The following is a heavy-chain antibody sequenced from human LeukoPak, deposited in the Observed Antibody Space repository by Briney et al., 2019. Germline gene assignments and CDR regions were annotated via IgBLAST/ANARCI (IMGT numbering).Heavy chain of an antibody. CDR1: GFTFSTYW. D-gene: IGHD2-2*01. CDR2: IKQDGSEK. J-gene: IGHJ4*02. Sequence: GGSLRLSCAASGFTFSTYWMSWVRQPPGTGLEWVASIKQDGSEKSYVDSVKGRFTISRDNAKNSLYLQMNSLRAEDTAVYYCARGGYQLLWYWGQGTLVTVSS. CDR3: ARGGYQLLWY. V-gene: IGHV3-7*04.